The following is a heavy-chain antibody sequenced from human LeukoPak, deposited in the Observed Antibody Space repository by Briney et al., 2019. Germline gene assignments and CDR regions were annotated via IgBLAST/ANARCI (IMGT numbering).Heavy chain of an antibody. J-gene: IGHJ4*02. V-gene: IGHV1-2*02. CDR3: ARVGDTAMVGFDY. D-gene: IGHD5-18*01. CDR1: GYTFTDYY. CDR2: INPNSGGP. Sequence: ASVPVSCKASGYTFTDYYLLWLRPAAGQGLAWMGWINPNSGGPNYEQMLQGRGTMTRVTSASTAYVELSSLRSEDTAVYYCARVGDTAMVGFDYWGQGTLVTVSS.